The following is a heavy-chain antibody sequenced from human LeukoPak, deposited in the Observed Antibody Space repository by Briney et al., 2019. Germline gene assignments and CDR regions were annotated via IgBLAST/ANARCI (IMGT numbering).Heavy chain of an antibody. J-gene: IGHJ5*02. V-gene: IGHV4-59*08. CDR1: GGSISGYY. CDR2: ISYSGIT. CDR3: ARAPGYCSSTSCYTNWFDP. D-gene: IGHD2-2*02. Sequence: SETLSLTCTVSGGSISGYYWSWIRQPPGERQEWIGYISYSGITNYNPSLKSRLTISVDTSKNQFSLKLSSVTAADTAVYYCARAPGYCSSTSCYTNWFDPWGQGTLVTVSS.